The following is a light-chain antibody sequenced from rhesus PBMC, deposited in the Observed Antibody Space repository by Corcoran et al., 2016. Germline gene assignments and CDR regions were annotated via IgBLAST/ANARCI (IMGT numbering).Light chain of an antibody. J-gene: IGKJ3*01. CDR2: SAS. CDR1: QGIRSW. CDR3: QQGYNTPFT. Sequence: DIQMTQSPSSLSASVGDKVTITCRASQGIRSWLAWYQQKPGKAPKLLIYSASRLQSGVPSRFSGSGAGTDYTLPISSLQPEDFATYYGQQGYNTPFTFGPGTKLDIK. V-gene: IGKV1-18*01.